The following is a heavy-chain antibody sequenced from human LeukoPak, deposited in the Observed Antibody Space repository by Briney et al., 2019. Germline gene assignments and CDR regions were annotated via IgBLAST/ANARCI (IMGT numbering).Heavy chain of an antibody. CDR3: AREVAAAGREVGY. CDR2: IYHSGST. J-gene: IGHJ4*02. Sequence: SETLSLTCAVSGYSISSGYYWGWIRQPPGKGLEWIGSIYHSGSTYYNPSLKSRITISVDTSKNQFSLKLSSATAADTAVYYCAREVAAAGREVGYWGQGTLVTVSS. D-gene: IGHD6-13*01. V-gene: IGHV4-38-2*02. CDR1: GYSISSGYY.